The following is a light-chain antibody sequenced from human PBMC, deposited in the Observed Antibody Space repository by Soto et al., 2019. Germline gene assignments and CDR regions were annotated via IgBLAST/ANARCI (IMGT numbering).Light chain of an antibody. V-gene: IGKV1-39*01. Sequence: DIQMTQSPSSLSASVDDRVTITCRASQSISSYLNWYQQKPGKAPKSLICDASNLQSGVPSRFSGSGSGTDFTLTSSRLEPEDFATYYCHQIHGTFGQGAKGEIK. CDR3: HQIHGT. CDR1: QSISSY. J-gene: IGKJ1*01. CDR2: DAS.